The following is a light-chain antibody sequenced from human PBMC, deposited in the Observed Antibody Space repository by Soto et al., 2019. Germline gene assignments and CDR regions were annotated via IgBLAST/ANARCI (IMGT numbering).Light chain of an antibody. CDR3: QQSYSTTWT. CDR2: AAS. V-gene: IGKV1-39*01. CDR1: QGISTY. Sequence: DIQMTQSPASLSASVGERVTITCLASQGISTYLNWYQQKPGKATKLLIYAASSLQSGVPSRFSGSGSETDFTLTISSLQPEDFATYSCQQSYSTTWTFGQGTKV. J-gene: IGKJ1*01.